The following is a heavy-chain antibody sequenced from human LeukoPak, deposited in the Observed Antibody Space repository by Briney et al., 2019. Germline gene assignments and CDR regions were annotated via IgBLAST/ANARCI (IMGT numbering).Heavy chain of an antibody. D-gene: IGHD4-17*01. J-gene: IGHJ4*02. Sequence: GGSLRLSCAASGFTFSSYGMPWVRQAPGKGLEWVAVIWYDGSNKYYADSVKGRSTISRDNSKNTLYLQMNSLRAEDTAVYYCARVGTDYRNIDYWGQGTLVTVSS. V-gene: IGHV3-33*01. CDR1: GFTFSSYG. CDR2: IWYDGSNK. CDR3: ARVGTDYRNIDY.